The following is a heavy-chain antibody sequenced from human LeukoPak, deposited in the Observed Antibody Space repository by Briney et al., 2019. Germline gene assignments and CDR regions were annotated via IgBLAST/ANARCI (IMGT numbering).Heavy chain of an antibody. CDR3: ARDNHYGYVWGSYRLYYFDY. D-gene: IGHD3-16*02. V-gene: IGHV3-20*04. Sequence: PGGSLRLSCAASGFTFDDYGMSWVRQAPGKGLEWVSGINWNGGSTGYADSVKGRFTISRDNAKNSLYLQMNSLRAEDTALYYCARDNHYGYVWGSYRLYYFDYWGQGTLVTVSS. J-gene: IGHJ4*02. CDR2: INWNGGST. CDR1: GFTFDDYG.